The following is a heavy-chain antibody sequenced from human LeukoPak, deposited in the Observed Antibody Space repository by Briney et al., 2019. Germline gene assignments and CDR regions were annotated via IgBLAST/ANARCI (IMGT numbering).Heavy chain of an antibody. CDR2: ISHSGTT. V-gene: IGHV4-34*01. CDR3: ARGHLSGSPRLRLVEFPD. CDR1: GGPLSGYY. J-gene: IGHJ4*02. Sequence: SETLSLTCAVSGGPLSGYYWSWIRPAPGKGLERIGEISHSGTTNYSPSVKSRITISVDTSKNQFSLRLRSLSAADTAVYYCARGHLSGSPRLRLVEFPDWGQGTLATVSS. D-gene: IGHD3-16*01.